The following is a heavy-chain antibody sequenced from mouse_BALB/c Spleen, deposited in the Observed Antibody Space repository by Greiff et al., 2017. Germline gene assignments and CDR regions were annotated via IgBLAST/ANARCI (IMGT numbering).Heavy chain of an antibody. J-gene: IGHJ4*01. Sequence: QVQLQQPGAELVKPGASVKLSCKASGYTFTSYWMHWVKQRPGQGLEWIGEINPSNGRTNYNEKFKSKATLTVDKSSSTAYMQLSSLTSEDSAVYYCARRDWDGGAMDYWGQGTSVTVSS. CDR2: INPSNGRT. D-gene: IGHD4-1*01. CDR3: ARRDWDGGAMDY. CDR1: GYTFTSYW. V-gene: IGHV1S81*02.